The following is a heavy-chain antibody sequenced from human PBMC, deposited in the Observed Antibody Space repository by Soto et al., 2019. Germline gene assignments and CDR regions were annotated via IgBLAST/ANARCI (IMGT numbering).Heavy chain of an antibody. Sequence: ASETLSLTCAVYGGSFSGYYWSWIRQPPGKGLEWIGEINHSGSTNYNPSLKSRVTISVDTSMNQFSLKLSSVTAADTAVYYCARGRVEMDTIGPTWKPYNWFDPWGQGTLVTVS. CDR2: INHSGST. V-gene: IGHV4-34*01. CDR3: ARGRVEMDTIGPTWKPYNWFDP. J-gene: IGHJ5*02. CDR1: GGSFSGYY. D-gene: IGHD5-18*01.